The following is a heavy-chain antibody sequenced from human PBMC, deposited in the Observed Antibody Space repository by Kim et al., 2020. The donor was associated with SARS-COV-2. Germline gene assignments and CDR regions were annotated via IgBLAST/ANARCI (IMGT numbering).Heavy chain of an antibody. J-gene: IGHJ5*02. Sequence: SETLSLTCTVSGGSISSSSYYWGWIRQPPGKGLEWIGSIYYSGSTYYNPSLKSRVTISVDTSKNQFSLKLSSVTAADTAVVYCARGGVLRFLERWFDPWG. D-gene: IGHD3-3*01. CDR3: ARGGVLRFLERWFDP. V-gene: IGHV4-39*01. CDR1: GGSISSSSYY. CDR2: IYYSGST.